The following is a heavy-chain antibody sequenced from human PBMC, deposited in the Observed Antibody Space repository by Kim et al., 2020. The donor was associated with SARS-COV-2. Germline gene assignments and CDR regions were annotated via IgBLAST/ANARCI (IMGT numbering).Heavy chain of an antibody. D-gene: IGHD6-13*01. CDR2: ISSSSSTI. Sequence: GGSLRLSCAASGFTFSSYSMNWVRQAPGKGLEWVSYISSSSSTIYYADSVKGRFTISRDNAKNSLYLQMNSLRDEDTAVYYCARMGKYSSSWYDVLLVRSTGWYFDLWGRGTLVTVSS. CDR3: ARMGKYSSSWYDVLLVRSTGWYFDL. V-gene: IGHV3-48*02. J-gene: IGHJ2*01. CDR1: GFTFSSYS.